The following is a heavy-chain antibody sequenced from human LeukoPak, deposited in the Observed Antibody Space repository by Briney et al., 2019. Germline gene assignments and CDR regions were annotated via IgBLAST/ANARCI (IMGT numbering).Heavy chain of an antibody. D-gene: IGHD3-10*01. J-gene: IGHJ3*02. V-gene: IGHV1-2*02. Sequence: VASVKVSCKASGYTFTGYYMHWVRQAPGQGLEWMGWINPNSGGTNYAQKFQGRVTMTRDTSISTAYMELSRLRSDDTAVYYCARTYGSGSYFPYWGGADDAFDIWGQGTMVTVSS. CDR2: INPNSGGT. CDR1: GYTFTGYY. CDR3: ARTYGSGSYFPYWGGADDAFDI.